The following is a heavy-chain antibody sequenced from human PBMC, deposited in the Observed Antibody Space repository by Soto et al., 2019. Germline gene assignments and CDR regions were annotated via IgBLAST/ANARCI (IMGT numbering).Heavy chain of an antibody. CDR2: IAWNSDSI. V-gene: IGHV3-9*01. Sequence: PVGSLRLSCAASGFTFDDYAMHWVRQAPGKGLEWVSGIAWNSDSIAYADSVKGRFTISRDNAKNSLYLQMNSLRVGDTALYYCAKDIGIDTLVPVTLRDYYYGLDVWGQGTTVTVSS. D-gene: IGHD2-2*01. J-gene: IGHJ6*02. CDR3: AKDIGIDTLVPVTLRDYYYGLDV. CDR1: GFTFDDYA.